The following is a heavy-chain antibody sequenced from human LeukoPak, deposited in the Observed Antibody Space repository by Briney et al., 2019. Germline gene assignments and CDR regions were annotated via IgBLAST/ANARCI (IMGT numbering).Heavy chain of an antibody. CDR2: KKQDGGEI. Sequence: GGSLRLSCEASGFTFSNNFISWIRRARGKGLEWVANKKQDGGEIYYVDSVKGRFTISRDNAKNSVSLQMNSLRAEDTAIYYCATYLRNTAAGYYYFEYWGQGTLVTVSS. D-gene: IGHD6-13*01. V-gene: IGHV3-7*01. CDR1: GFTFSNNF. J-gene: IGHJ4*02. CDR3: ATYLRNTAAGYYYFEY.